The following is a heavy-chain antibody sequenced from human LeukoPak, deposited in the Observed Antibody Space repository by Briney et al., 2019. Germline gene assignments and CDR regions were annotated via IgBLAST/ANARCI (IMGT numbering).Heavy chain of an antibody. J-gene: IGHJ3*02. V-gene: IGHV1-2*02. CDR2: MNPKSGRT. CDR3: ARDLDILTGLHAFDI. CDR1: GYTFIDYY. D-gene: IGHD3-9*01. Sequence: GASVKVSCKASGYTFIDYYIHWVRQAPGHGPEWMGWMNPKSGRTNYAEKFQGRVTLTRDSSISTAYMELSRLRSDDTAVYYCARDLDILTGLHAFDIWGQGTMVTVSS.